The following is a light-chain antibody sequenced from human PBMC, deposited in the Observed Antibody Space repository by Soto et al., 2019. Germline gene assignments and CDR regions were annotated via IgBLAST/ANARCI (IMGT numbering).Light chain of an antibody. CDR1: QNILYSSNNKNY. Sequence: DIVMTQSPDSLTVSLGERATINCKSSQNILYSSNNKNYLAWYQQKPGQPPKLLIYWASTRESGVPDRFSGSGSGTDFTLTIRSLQAEDVAVYYCQQYYSTRLTFGGGTKVEIK. CDR3: QQYYSTRLT. CDR2: WAS. J-gene: IGKJ4*01. V-gene: IGKV4-1*01.